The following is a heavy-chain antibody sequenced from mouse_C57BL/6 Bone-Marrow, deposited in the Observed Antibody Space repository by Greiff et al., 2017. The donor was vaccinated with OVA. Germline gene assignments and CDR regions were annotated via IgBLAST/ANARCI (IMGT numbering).Heavy chain of an antibody. CDR2: ISDGGSYT. J-gene: IGHJ4*01. CDR3: ARGGSNYGAMDY. D-gene: IGHD2-5*01. CDR1: GFTFSSYA. V-gene: IGHV5-4*03. Sequence: EVKVVESGGGLVKPGGSLKLSCAASGFTFSSYAMSWVRQTPEKRLEWVATISDGGSYTYYPDNVKGRFTISRDNAKNNLYLQMSHLKSEDTAMYYCARGGSNYGAMDYWGQGTSVTVSS.